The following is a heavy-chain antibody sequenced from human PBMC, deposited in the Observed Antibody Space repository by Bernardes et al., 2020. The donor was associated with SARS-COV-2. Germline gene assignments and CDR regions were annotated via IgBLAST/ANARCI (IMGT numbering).Heavy chain of an antibody. V-gene: IGHV1-2*02. D-gene: IGHD6-19*01. CDR1: GYIFTAYY. CDR3: ARVDTSGWSRRQGFDY. Sequence: ASVKVSCKASGYIFTAYYMHWVRQAPGQGLEWMGWINPNSGGTNYAPKFQGRVTMTRDTSMNTAYMEVKSLRSDDTAVYYCARVDTSGWSRRQGFDYWGQGTLVTVSS. J-gene: IGHJ4*02. CDR2: INPNSGGT.